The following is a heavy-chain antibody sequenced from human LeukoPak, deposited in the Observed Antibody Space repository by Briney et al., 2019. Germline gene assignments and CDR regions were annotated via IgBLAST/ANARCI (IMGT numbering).Heavy chain of an antibody. CDR1: GFTFSTYW. J-gene: IGHJ4*02. CDR3: ARDLDWILFDY. V-gene: IGHV3-74*03. D-gene: IGHD3-9*01. Sequence: GGSLRLSCAASGFTFSTYWMHWVRQAPGKGLVWAARIRPEGTTTAYADSVKGRFTISRDNAKNTLFLQMNSLSAEDTAVYYCARDLDWILFDYWGQGTLVTVSS. CDR2: IRPEGTTT.